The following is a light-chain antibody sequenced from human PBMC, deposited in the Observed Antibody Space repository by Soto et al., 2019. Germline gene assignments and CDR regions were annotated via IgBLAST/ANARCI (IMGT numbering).Light chain of an antibody. J-gene: IGLJ1*01. Sequence: QSVLTQPPSASGAPGQRVTISCSGSASNIGRDPVNWYQQVPGTAPKLLIYENNHRPSGVPDRFSGSKSGTSASLVISGLQSEDESEYFCAGWDGSLKGFVFGPVTKLTVL. CDR1: ASNIGRDP. V-gene: IGLV1-44*01. CDR3: AGWDGSLKGFV. CDR2: ENN.